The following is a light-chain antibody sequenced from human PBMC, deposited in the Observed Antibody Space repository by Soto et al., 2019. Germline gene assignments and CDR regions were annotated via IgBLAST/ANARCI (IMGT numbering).Light chain of an antibody. J-gene: IGLJ2*01. CDR2: EVN. Sequence: QSALTQPPSASGSPGQSVTISCTGTSSDVGAYNYVSWYQQLPGKAPKIMIYEVNKRPSGVPDRFSGSKSGNTASLTVSGLQAEDEADYFCSAYVGNNNLVFGGGTQLTVL. CDR3: SAYVGNNNLV. V-gene: IGLV2-8*01. CDR1: SSDVGAYNY.